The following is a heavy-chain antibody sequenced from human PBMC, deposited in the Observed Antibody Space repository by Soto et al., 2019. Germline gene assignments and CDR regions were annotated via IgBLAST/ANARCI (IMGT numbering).Heavy chain of an antibody. Sequence: ESLKISCKGSGYSFTSYWISWVRQMPGKGLEWMGRIDPSDSYTNYSPSFQGHVTISADKSISTAYLQWSSLKASDTAMYYCVSAGSGSNLDYWGQRTLVTVSS. D-gene: IGHD6-19*01. V-gene: IGHV5-10-1*01. CDR1: GYSFTSYW. CDR3: VSAGSGSNLDY. CDR2: IDPSDSYT. J-gene: IGHJ4*02.